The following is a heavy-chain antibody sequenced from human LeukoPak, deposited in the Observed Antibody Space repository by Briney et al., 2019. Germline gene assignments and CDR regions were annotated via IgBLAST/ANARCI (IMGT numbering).Heavy chain of an antibody. CDR3: AKAPYISSLNFDY. V-gene: IGHV3-23*01. D-gene: IGHD6-6*01. CDR2: ISGSGGST. Sequence: GGSLRLSCAASGFIFSSYAMSWVRQAPGKGLEWVSVISGSGGSTNYADSVKGRFTISRDNSKNTLYLQMNSLRAEDTAVYYCAKAPYISSLNFDYWGQGTLVTVSS. J-gene: IGHJ4*02. CDR1: GFIFSSYA.